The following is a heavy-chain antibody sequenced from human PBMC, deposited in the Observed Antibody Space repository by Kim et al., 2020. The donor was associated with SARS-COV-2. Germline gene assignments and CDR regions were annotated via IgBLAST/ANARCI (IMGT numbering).Heavy chain of an antibody. V-gene: IGHV1-69*13. CDR3: AREGADSSGYYNYYYYGMDV. Sequence: SVKVSCKASGGTFSSYAISWVRQAPGQGLEWMGGIIPIFGTANYAQKFQGRVTITADESTSTAYMELSSLRSEDTAVYYCAREGADSSGYYNYYYYGMDVWGQGTTVTVSS. CDR1: GGTFSSYA. CDR2: IIPIFGTA. D-gene: IGHD3-22*01. J-gene: IGHJ6*02.